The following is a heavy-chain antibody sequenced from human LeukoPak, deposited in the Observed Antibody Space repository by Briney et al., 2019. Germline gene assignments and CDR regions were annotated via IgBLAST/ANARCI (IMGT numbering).Heavy chain of an antibody. V-gene: IGHV4-59*01. J-gene: IGHJ6*03. CDR1: GGSISSYY. CDR3: AGVVVAATDYYYMDV. Sequence: SETLSLTCTVSGGSISSYYWSWIRQPPGKGLEWIGYIYYSGSTNYNPSLKSRVTISVDTSKNQFSLKLSSVTAADTAVYYCAGVVVAATDYYYMDVWGKGTTVTVSS. CDR2: IYYSGST. D-gene: IGHD2-15*01.